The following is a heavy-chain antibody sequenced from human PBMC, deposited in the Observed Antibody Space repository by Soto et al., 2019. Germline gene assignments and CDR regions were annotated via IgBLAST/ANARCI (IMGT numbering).Heavy chain of an antibody. D-gene: IGHD3-22*01. Sequence: SETLSLTCTVSGGSISSYYWSWIRQPPGKGLEWIGYIYYSGSTNYNPSLKSRATISVDTSKNKFSLKMSSVTAEDTAVSYCARNYDSSAHFDSWGQGTMVTVS. V-gene: IGHV4-59*01. CDR2: IYYSGST. CDR3: ARNYDSSAHFDS. J-gene: IGHJ4*02. CDR1: GGSISSYY.